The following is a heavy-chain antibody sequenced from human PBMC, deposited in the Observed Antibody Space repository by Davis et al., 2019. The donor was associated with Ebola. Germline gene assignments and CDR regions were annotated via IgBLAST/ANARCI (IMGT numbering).Heavy chain of an antibody. CDR2: IGWNSGNI. CDR1: GFTFDDYG. V-gene: IGHV3-9*01. J-gene: IGHJ4*02. D-gene: IGHD3-22*01. Sequence: SLKISCAASGFTFDDYGMSWVRQAPGKGLEWVSGIGWNSGNIGYAGSVKGRFTISRDNAKNSLYLQMNSLRAEDTAFYYCAKDITMIGKYYFDNWGQGTLVTVSS. CDR3: AKDITMIGKYYFDN.